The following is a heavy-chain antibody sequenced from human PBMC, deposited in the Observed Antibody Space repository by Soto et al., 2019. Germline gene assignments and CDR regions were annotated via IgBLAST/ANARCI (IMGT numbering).Heavy chain of an antibody. CDR3: ATIKLGSNRRDY. J-gene: IGHJ4*02. V-gene: IGHV4-30-4*01. CDR2: IYYSGST. CDR1: GGSISSGDYY. D-gene: IGHD3-10*01. Sequence: QVQLQESGPGLVKPSQTLSLTCTVSGGSISSGDYYWSWIRQPPGKGLEWIGYIYYSGSTYYNPYLKSRVTISVDTSKNHFPLKLSSVTAADTAVYYCATIKLGSNRRDYWGQGTLVTVSS.